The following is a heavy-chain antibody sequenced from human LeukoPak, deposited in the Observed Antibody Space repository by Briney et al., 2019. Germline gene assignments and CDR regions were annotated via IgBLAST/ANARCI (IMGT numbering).Heavy chain of an antibody. Sequence: GGSLRLSCAASGFTFSSYWMSWVRQAPGKGLEWVANIKQDGSEKYYVDSVKGRFTISRDNAKNSLYLQMNGLRAEDTAVYYCARVAHTPMIVVAQEIDYWGQGTLVTVSS. V-gene: IGHV3-7*01. D-gene: IGHD3-22*01. J-gene: IGHJ4*02. CDR1: GFTFSSYW. CDR2: IKQDGSEK. CDR3: ARVAHTPMIVVAQEIDY.